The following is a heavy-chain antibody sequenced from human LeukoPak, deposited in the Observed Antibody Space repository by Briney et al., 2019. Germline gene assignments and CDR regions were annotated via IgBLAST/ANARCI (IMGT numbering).Heavy chain of an antibody. CDR1: GYTFRNYG. V-gene: IGHV1-18*01. J-gene: IGHJ4*02. D-gene: IGHD3-16*01. CDR3: ARDPDLGIGYFDY. CDR2: ISSSNGNT. Sequence: ASVKVSCKTAGYTFRNYGINWVRQAPGQGLEWMGWISSSNGNTNYAQKLQGRVTMITDTSTSTAYMELTSLRFDDTAIYYCARDPDLGIGYFDYWGLGTLVTVSS.